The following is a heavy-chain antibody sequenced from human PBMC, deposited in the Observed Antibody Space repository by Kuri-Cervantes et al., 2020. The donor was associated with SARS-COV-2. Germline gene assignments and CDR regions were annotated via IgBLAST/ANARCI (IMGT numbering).Heavy chain of an antibody. CDR1: GFTFRTNV. J-gene: IGHJ4*02. D-gene: IGHD2-15*01. CDR3: AKEHTYSVAFGY. Sequence: GESLKISCVVSGFTFRTNVMAWVRQAPGKGLEWVAVISYDGSNKYYADSVKGRFSISRDNPKDTLYLEMNSLKPDDTAVYYCAKEHTYSVAFGYWGQGTLVTVSS. CDR2: ISYDGSNK. V-gene: IGHV3-30*18.